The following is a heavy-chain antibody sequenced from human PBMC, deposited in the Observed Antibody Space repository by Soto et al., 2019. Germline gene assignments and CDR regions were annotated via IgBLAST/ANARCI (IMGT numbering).Heavy chain of an antibody. CDR2: IYYSGST. Sequence: SETLSLTCTVAGGSISSYYWSWIRQPPGKGLEWIGYIYYSGSTNYNPSLKSRVTISVDTSKNQFSLKLSSVTAADTAVYYCARGKRYSSSYGAGKNYFFYDMDA. CDR1: GGSISSYY. V-gene: IGHV4-59*12. J-gene: IGHJ6*01. D-gene: IGHD6-13*01. CDR3: ARGKRYSSSYGAGKNYFFYDMDA.